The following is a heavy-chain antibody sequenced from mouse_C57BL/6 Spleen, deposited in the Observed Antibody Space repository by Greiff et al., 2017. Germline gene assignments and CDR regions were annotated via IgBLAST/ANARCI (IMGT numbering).Heavy chain of an antibody. J-gene: IGHJ3*01. D-gene: IGHD2-4*01. CDR2: IWGDGST. Sequence: VQLQQSGPGLVAPSQSLSITCTVSGFSLTSYGVSWVRQPPGKGLEWLGVIWGDGSTNYHSALISRLSISKDNSKSQVFLKLNSLQTDDTATYYCAKQGGYDYDAWCAYWGQGTLVTVSA. CDR3: AKQGGYDYDAWCAY. V-gene: IGHV2-3*01. CDR1: GFSLTSYG.